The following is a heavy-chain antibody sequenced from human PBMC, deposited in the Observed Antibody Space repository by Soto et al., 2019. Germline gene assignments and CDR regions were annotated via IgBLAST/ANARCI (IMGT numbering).Heavy chain of an antibody. J-gene: IGHJ6*02. CDR3: GKGGSGNYLTYYYYYGMDD. D-gene: IGHD3-22*01. CDR1: GFSLSNNG. Sequence: QVQLVESGGGVVQPGRSLRLSCAASGFSLSNNGMHWVRQAPGKGLEWVAVISYDGNNKYYADSVKGRFTISRDNSKNTVYLEMNNLRAEDTAMYYCGKGGSGNYLTYYYYYGMDDWGQGTTVTVSS. CDR2: ISYDGNNK. V-gene: IGHV3-30*18.